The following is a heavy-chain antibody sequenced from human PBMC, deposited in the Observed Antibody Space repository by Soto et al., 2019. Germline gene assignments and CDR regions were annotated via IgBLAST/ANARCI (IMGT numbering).Heavy chain of an antibody. V-gene: IGHV3-23*01. Sequence: PGGSLRLSCAASGFTFSSYAMSWVRQAPGKGLEWVSAISGSGGSTYYADSVKGRFTISRDNSKNTLYLQMNSLRAEDTAVYYCAKTRESITIFATYYYGMDVWGQGTTVTVSS. J-gene: IGHJ6*02. CDR1: GFTFSSYA. D-gene: IGHD3-3*01. CDR2: ISGSGGST. CDR3: AKTRESITIFATYYYGMDV.